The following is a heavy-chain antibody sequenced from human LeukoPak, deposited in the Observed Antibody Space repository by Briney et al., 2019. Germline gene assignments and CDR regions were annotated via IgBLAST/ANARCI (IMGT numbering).Heavy chain of an antibody. V-gene: IGHV4-59*01. CDR2: IYYSGST. CDR1: GGSISSYY. Sequence: SETLSPTCTVSGGSISSYYWSWIRQPPGKGLEWIGYIYYSGSTNYNPSLKSRVTISVDTSTNQFSLKLSSVTAADTAVYYCARDHGYGFDYWGQGTLVTVSS. J-gene: IGHJ4*02. CDR3: ARDHGYGFDY. D-gene: IGHD5-18*01.